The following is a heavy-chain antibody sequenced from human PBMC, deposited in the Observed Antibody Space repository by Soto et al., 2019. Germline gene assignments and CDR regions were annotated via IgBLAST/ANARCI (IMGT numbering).Heavy chain of an antibody. Sequence: GGSLRLSCAASGFTFGSYALNWVRLAPGKGLEWVSTISGSGGSTYYADSVKGRFAISRDNSKNTLYLHMNSLRAEDTAVYYCAKEAAAGLYYFDYWGQGTLVTVSS. V-gene: IGHV3-23*01. CDR1: GFTFGSYA. CDR3: AKEAAAGLYYFDY. D-gene: IGHD6-13*01. J-gene: IGHJ4*02. CDR2: ISGSGGST.